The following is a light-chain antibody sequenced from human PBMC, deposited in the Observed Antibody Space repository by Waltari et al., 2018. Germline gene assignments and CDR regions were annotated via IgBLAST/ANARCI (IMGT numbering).Light chain of an antibody. CDR3: ISYTATKTLV. Sequence: QSALTQPASVSGSPGQSITISCTGTSSDVGGFNFVSWYHQHPGKAPTPLIYEAHNRPSGVSTRFSGSKSGYTASLTISGLQPGDEADYYCISYTATKTLVFGGGTKLTVL. CDR2: EAH. CDR1: SSDVGGFNF. J-gene: IGLJ2*01. V-gene: IGLV2-14*01.